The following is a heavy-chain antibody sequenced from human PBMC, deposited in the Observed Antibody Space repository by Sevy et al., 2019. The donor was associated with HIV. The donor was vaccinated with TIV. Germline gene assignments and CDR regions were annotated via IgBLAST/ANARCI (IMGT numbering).Heavy chain of an antibody. Sequence: ASVKVSCKASGYTFTSYYMHWVRQAPGQGLEWMGIINPSGGSTSYAQKFQGRVTMTRETSTSTVYMELSSLRSEDTAVYYCALAGLTMVRGVNNWFDPWGQGTLVTVSS. J-gene: IGHJ5*02. D-gene: IGHD3-10*01. CDR3: ALAGLTMVRGVNNWFDP. CDR2: INPSGGST. CDR1: GYTFTSYY. V-gene: IGHV1-46*01.